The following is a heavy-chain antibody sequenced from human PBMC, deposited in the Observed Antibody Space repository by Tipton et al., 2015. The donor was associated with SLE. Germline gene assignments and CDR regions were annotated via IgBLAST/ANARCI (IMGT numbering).Heavy chain of an antibody. CDR2: IKQDGSEK. J-gene: IGHJ4*02. CDR1: GFTFSSYW. D-gene: IGHD2-15*01. CDR3: AKSQGLTLLRGEDIDY. Sequence: SLISCAASGFTFSSYWMSWVRQAPGKGLEWVANIKQDGSEKYYVDSVKGRFTISRDNAKNSLYLQMNSLRAEDTAVYYCAKSQGLTLLRGEDIDYWGQGTQATVSS. V-gene: IGHV3-7*05.